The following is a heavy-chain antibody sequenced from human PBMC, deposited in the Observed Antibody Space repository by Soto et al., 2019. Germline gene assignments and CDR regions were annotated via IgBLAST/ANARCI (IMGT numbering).Heavy chain of an antibody. CDR2: IFSNDEK. D-gene: IGHD6-19*01. CDR1: GFSLSNARMG. J-gene: IGHJ4*02. V-gene: IGHV2-26*01. Sequence: QVTLKESGPVLVKPTETLTLTCTVSGFSLSNARMGVSWIRQPPGKALEWLAHIFSNDEKSYSTSLKSRLINSKDTSKSHVVLTRTNMAPVDTTTYYCARIKHMEVAGALIDYCGQGTLVAVSS. CDR3: ARIKHMEVAGALIDY.